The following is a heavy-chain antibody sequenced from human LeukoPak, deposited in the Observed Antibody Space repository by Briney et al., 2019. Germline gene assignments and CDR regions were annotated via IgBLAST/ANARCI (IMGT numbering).Heavy chain of an antibody. J-gene: IGHJ3*02. CDR1: GGSFSGYY. V-gene: IGHV4-34*01. D-gene: IGHD5-18*01. CDR2: INHSGST. CDR3: ARGRRGYSYSRAFDI. Sequence: SETLSLTCAVYGGSFSGYYWSWIRQPPGKGLEWIGEINHSGSTNYNPSLKSRVTISVDTSKNQFSLKLSSVTAADTAVYYCARGRRGYSYSRAFDIWGQGTMVTVSS.